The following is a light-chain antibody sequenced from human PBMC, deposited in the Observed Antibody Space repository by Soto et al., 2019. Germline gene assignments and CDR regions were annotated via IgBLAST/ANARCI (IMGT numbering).Light chain of an antibody. V-gene: IGLV1-47*01. CDR1: SSNIGSNY. J-gene: IGLJ2*01. CDR2: RNN. Sequence: QSVLTQPPSASGTPGQRVTISCSGSSSNIGSNYVYWYQQLPGTAPKLLIYRNNQRPSGVPDRFSGSKSGTSASLAISGLRSEDEADYYCAAWDDILGGREVFGGGTKVTV. CDR3: AAWDDILGGREV.